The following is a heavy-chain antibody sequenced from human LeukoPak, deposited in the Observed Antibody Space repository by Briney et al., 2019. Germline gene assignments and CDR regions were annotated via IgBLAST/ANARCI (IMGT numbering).Heavy chain of an antibody. CDR3: ARDALGDILTGYYFDY. CDR1: GFTFSSYS. J-gene: IGHJ4*02. D-gene: IGHD3-9*01. Sequence: GGSLRLSCAASGFTFSSYSMNWVRQAPGKGLEWVSSISSSSSYIYYAGSVKGRFTISRDNAKNSLYLQMNSLRAEDTAVYYCARDALGDILTGYYFDYWGQGTLVTVSS. V-gene: IGHV3-21*01. CDR2: ISSSSSYI.